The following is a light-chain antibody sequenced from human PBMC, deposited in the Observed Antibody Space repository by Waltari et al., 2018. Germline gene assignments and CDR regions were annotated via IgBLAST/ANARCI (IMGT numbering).Light chain of an antibody. CDR3: SSYAGSNNLV. CDR1: SSDIGGYNY. CDR2: EIN. Sequence: QSALTQPPSASVSPGQSVTISCTGTSSDIGGYNYVSWYQQHPGNAPNRMIAEINRRPSGVHDRFSGSKSGNTASLTVSGLQSEDEADYYCSSYAGSNNLVFGGGTKLTVL. V-gene: IGLV2-8*01. J-gene: IGLJ2*01.